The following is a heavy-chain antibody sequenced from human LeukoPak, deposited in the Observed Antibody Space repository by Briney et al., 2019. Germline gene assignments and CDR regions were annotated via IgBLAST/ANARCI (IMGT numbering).Heavy chain of an antibody. CDR3: ATLVNVLYSSSWYRAFDI. D-gene: IGHD6-13*01. CDR2: FDPEDGEI. J-gene: IGHJ3*02. Sequence: ASVKVSCKVSGYTLTELSMHWVRQAPGKGLGWMGGFDPEDGEIIYAQKFQGRVTMTEDTSTDTAYMELSSLRSEDTAVYYCATLVNVLYSSSWYRAFDIWGQGTMVTVSS. CDR1: GYTLTELS. V-gene: IGHV1-24*01.